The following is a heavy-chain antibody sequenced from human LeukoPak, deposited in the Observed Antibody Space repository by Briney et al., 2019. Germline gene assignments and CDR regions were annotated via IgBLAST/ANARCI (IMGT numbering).Heavy chain of an antibody. CDR2: ISPTGSTT. D-gene: IGHD6-6*01. Sequence: GGSLRLSCTASGFSFSGHWMHWARQLPGKGLVWVTRISPTGSTTSYADSVKGRFTVSRDNAKNTLYLQVNNLRAEDTAVYYCARGPNSNWSGLDFWGQGTLLTVSS. V-gene: IGHV3-74*01. CDR1: GFSFSGHW. J-gene: IGHJ4*02. CDR3: ARGPNSNWSGLDF.